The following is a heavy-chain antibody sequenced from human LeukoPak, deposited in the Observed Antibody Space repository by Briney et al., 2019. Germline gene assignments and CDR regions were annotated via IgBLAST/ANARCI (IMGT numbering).Heavy chain of an antibody. D-gene: IGHD2-8*01. V-gene: IGHV1-46*01. J-gene: IGHJ6*02. CDR3: ARDVAGIMVYASSSPEYGMDV. CDR1: GYTFTSYY. CDR2: INPSGGST. Sequence: ASVKVSCKASGYTFTSYYMHWVRQAPGQGLEWMGIINPSGGSTSYAQKFQGRVTMTRDTSTSTVYVELSSLRSEDTAVYYCARDVAGIMVYASSSPEYGMDVWGQGTTVTVSS.